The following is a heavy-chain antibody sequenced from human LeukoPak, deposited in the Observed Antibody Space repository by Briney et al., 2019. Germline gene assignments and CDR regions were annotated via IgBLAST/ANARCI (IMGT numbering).Heavy chain of an antibody. Sequence: GGSLRLSCAASGFTFSSYAMHWVRQAPGKGLEWVAVISYDGSNKYYADSVKGRFTISRDNSKNTLYLQMNSLRAEDTAVYYCARGGYRNFIDYWGQGTLVTVPS. CDR2: ISYDGSNK. D-gene: IGHD1-1*01. CDR1: GFTFSSYA. CDR3: ARGGYRNFIDY. V-gene: IGHV3-30-3*01. J-gene: IGHJ4*02.